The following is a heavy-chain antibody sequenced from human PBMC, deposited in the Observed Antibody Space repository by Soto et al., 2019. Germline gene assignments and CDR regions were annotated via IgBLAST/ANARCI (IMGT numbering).Heavy chain of an antibody. CDR1: GFPFRCYS. Sequence: GSLRLSCSASGFPFRCYSMNWVRPAPGKGLEWVSYISSSSSTIYYADSVKGRFTISRDNAKNSLYLQMNSLRAEDTAVYYCAREADILNWFDPWGQGTLVTVSS. CDR2: ISSSSSTI. J-gene: IGHJ5*02. V-gene: IGHV3-48*01. CDR3: AREADILNWFDP. D-gene: IGHD3-9*01.